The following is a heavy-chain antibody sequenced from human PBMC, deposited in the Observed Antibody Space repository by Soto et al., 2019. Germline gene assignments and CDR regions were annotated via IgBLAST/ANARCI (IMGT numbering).Heavy chain of an antibody. CDR2: FDPEDGET. V-gene: IGHV1-24*01. CDR3: ATDPLYSSSSGFDY. CDR1: GDTLTELS. J-gene: IGHJ4*02. D-gene: IGHD6-6*01. Sequence: VASVKVSCKVSGDTLTELSMHWVRQAPGKGLEWMGGFDPEDGETIYAQKFQGRVTMTEDTSTDTAYMELSSLRSEDTAVYYCATDPLYSSSSGFDYWGQGTLVTVSS.